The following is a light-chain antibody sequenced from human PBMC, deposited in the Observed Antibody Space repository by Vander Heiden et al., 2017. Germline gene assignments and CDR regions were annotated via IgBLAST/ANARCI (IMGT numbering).Light chain of an antibody. J-gene: IGLJ1*01. CDR3: QSYDSSLSGHV. Sequence: QSVLTQPPSVPGAPGQRVTISCTGSSSNIGADYDVHWYQQLPGTAPKLLLYGNSNRPSGVPDRFSGSKSGTSASLAITGLQAEDEADYYCQSYDSSLSGHVFGTGTQVSVL. V-gene: IGLV1-40*01. CDR1: SSNIGADYD. CDR2: GNS.